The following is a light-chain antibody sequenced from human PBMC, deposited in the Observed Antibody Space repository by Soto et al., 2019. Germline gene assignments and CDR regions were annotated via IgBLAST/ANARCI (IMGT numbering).Light chain of an antibody. CDR2: STS. Sequence: DIQMTQSPSSLSASVGDRVTITCQASQDISNYLNWYQQKPGRAPNLLIYSTSSLKTGVPSRFSGGGSGTDFTLTINNLQPEDIATYYCQQFNKFPLTFGQGTRLQIK. V-gene: IGKV1-33*01. J-gene: IGKJ2*01. CDR3: QQFNKFPLT. CDR1: QDISNY.